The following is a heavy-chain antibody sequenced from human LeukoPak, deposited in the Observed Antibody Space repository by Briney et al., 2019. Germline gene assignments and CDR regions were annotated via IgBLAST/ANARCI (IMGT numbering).Heavy chain of an antibody. CDR3: ARDPGIAAAGIGCHHY. Sequence: GGSLRLSCAASGFTFSSYSMNWVRQAPGKGLEWVSSISSSSSYIYYADSVKGRFTISRDNAKNSLYLQMNSLRAEDTAVYYCARDPGIAAAGIGCHHYWGQGTLVTVSS. J-gene: IGHJ4*02. V-gene: IGHV3-21*01. D-gene: IGHD6-13*01. CDR1: GFTFSSYS. CDR2: ISSSSSYI.